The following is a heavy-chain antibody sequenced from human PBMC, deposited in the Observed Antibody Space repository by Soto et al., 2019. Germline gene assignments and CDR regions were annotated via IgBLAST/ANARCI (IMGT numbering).Heavy chain of an antibody. V-gene: IGHV1-18*01. CDR2: ISAYNGNT. Sequence: ASVKVSCKASGYTFTNYGISWVRQAPGQGLEWMGWISAYNGNTNSAQKFQGRVTMTTDTSTSAAYMELRSLRSDDTAVYYCARDRPLIMITFGGVIAPDYWGQGTLVTVSS. J-gene: IGHJ4*02. CDR1: GYTFTNYG. CDR3: ARDRPLIMITFGGVIAPDY. D-gene: IGHD3-16*02.